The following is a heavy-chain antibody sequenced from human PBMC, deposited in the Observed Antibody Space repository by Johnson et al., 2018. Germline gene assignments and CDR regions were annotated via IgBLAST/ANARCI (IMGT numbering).Heavy chain of an antibody. V-gene: IGHV3-30*04. CDR3: AQDLGRSSCTRGDGAFDI. J-gene: IGHJ3*02. CDR1: GFTFSSYA. D-gene: IGHD6-19*01. CDR2: ITYDGSNK. Sequence: VQLVESGGGVVQPGRSLRLSCAASGFTFSSYAMHWVRQAPGKGLEWVAIITYDGSNKYYAASVKGRFTISRDNSKNTLYLQMNSLRAEDTAVYYCAQDLGRSSCTRGDGAFDIWGQGTMVTVSS.